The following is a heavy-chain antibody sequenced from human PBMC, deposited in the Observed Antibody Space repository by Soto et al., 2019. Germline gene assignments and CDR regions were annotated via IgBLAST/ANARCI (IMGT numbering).Heavy chain of an antibody. CDR1: GFTVSSNY. V-gene: IGHV3-66*01. Sequence: EVLLVESGGGLVQPGGSLRLSCAASGFTVSSNYMSWVRQAPGKGLEWVSIIYNGDSTYYADSVKGRFTISRDNSKTTLYLQMNGLGAEDTAVYYCARGDYRLVPDSGGRGTLVAVSS. CDR3: ARGDYRLVPDS. J-gene: IGHJ4*02. D-gene: IGHD4-4*01. CDR2: IYNGDST.